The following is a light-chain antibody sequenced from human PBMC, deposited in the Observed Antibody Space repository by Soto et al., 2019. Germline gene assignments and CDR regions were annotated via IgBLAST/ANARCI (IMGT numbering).Light chain of an antibody. Sequence: DIQMTQFPSTLSASVGDRVTITCRASQSIDTWLAWHQQKPGQAPKLLIYKASSLESGVPSRFSGSGSGTEFTLTVSSLQPDDFATYYCQQYNSYSEAFGQGTKVDIK. CDR3: QQYNSYSEA. J-gene: IGKJ1*01. CDR2: KAS. V-gene: IGKV1-5*03. CDR1: QSIDTW.